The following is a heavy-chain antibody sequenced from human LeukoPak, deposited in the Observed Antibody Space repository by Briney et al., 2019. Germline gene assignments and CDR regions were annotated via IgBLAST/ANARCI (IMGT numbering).Heavy chain of an antibody. CDR2: VSGSGGST. V-gene: IGHV3-23*01. CDR3: AKGRITIFGVVSALDY. Sequence: QPGGSLRLSCAASGFTFSSYAMSWVRQAPGKGLEWVSAVSGSGGSTYYADSVKGRFTISRDNSKNTLYLQMNSLRAEDTAVYYCAKGRITIFGVVSALDYWGQGTLVTVSS. CDR1: GFTFSSYA. J-gene: IGHJ4*02. D-gene: IGHD3-3*01.